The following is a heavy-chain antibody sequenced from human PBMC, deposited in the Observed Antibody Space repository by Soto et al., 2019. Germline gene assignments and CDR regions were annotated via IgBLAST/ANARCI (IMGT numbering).Heavy chain of an antibody. CDR3: AKSPHDILIGSAFDY. CDR2: ISWNSGGI. J-gene: IGHJ4*02. D-gene: IGHD3-9*01. Sequence: LRLSCAASGFTFDDYAMHWVRQGPGKGLEWVSGISWNSGGIGYADSVKGRFTISRDNAKNSLYLQMDRLRPEDTAFYYCAKSPHDILIGSAFDYWGQGTQVTVSS. CDR1: GFTFDDYA. V-gene: IGHV3-9*01.